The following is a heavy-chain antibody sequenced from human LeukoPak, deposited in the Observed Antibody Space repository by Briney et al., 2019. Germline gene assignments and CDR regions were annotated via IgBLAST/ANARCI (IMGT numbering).Heavy chain of an antibody. CDR3: ASDSSGWDEYFDY. CDR1: GYSISSGYY. V-gene: IGHV4-38-2*02. Sequence: PSETLSLTCTVSGYSISSGYYWGWIRQPPGKGLEWIGSIYHSGSTYYNPSLKSRVTISVDTSKNQFSLKLSSVTAADTAVSYCASDSSGWDEYFDYWGQGTLVTVSS. J-gene: IGHJ4*02. D-gene: IGHD6-19*01. CDR2: IYHSGST.